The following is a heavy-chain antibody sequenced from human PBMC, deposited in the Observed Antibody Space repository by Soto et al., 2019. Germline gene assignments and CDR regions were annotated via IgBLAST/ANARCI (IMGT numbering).Heavy chain of an antibody. V-gene: IGHV3-73*02. D-gene: IGHD5-18*01. J-gene: IGHJ4*02. CDR2: IRNKTNNYAT. CDR3: TSRRDLTAVDPLDH. CDR1: GFSFSDSA. Sequence: EVQLLEYGGGLVQPGGSLKLSCEASGFSFSDSAIHWVRQASGKGLEWVGRIRNKTNNYATAFNATVKGRFTISRDDSKNTVSLQMNNLKLEDTDLYYCTSRRDLTAVDPLDHWGQGTLVTVSS.